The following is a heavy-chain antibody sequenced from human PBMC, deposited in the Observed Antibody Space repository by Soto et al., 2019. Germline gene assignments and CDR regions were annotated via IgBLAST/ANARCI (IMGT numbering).Heavy chain of an antibody. CDR2: ISGSGGST. CDR1: GFTFSSYA. D-gene: IGHD6-19*01. Sequence: GGSLRLSCAASGFTFSSYAMSWVRQAPGKGLEWVSAISGSGGSTYYADSVKGRFTITRDNSKNTLYLQMNSLRAEDTAVYYCAKDRGIAVAGWFDPWGQGTLVTVSS. CDR3: AKDRGIAVAGWFDP. V-gene: IGHV3-23*01. J-gene: IGHJ5*02.